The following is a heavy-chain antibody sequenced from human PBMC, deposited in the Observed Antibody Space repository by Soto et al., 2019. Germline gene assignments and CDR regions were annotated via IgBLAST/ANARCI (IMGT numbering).Heavy chain of an antibody. CDR1: GGSLRNSV. Sequence: QVQLVQSGAEVKKPGSSVKVSCTASGGSLRNSVISWVRQAPAQRLEWMGGVIPILGTANYAQKFQGRVTMNADEATSTAYMDLSSLSTDDTAGYYCARLGHPGHWGPGTLVIGSS. CDR2: VIPILGTA. V-gene: IGHV1-69*01. CDR3: ARLGHPGH. J-gene: IGHJ4*02.